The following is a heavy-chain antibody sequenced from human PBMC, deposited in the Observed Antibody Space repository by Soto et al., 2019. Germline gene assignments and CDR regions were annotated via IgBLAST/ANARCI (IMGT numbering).Heavy chain of an antibody. V-gene: IGHV3-48*02. J-gene: IGHJ6*02. CDR3: LCPGHMDV. Sequence: LRLSCAASGFTFSTYAMNWVRQAPGKRLQWVSYISSTGTTIYYADSVKGRFTISRDNAKNSLYLQMNSLRDEDTALYYCLCPGHMDVWGQGTTVTVSS. CDR1: GFTFSTYA. CDR2: ISSTGTTI.